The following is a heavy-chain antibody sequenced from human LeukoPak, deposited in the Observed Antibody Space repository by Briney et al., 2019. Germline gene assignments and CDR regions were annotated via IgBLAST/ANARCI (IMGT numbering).Heavy chain of an antibody. CDR3: ARRLASRLSGAFDI. Sequence: SETLSLTCTVSGGSISSYYWSWIRQPPGKRLQSIGEINHSGSTNYNPSLKSRVTISVDTSKNQFSLKLSSVTAADTAVYYCARRLASRLSGAFDIWGQGTMVTVSS. CDR1: GGSISSYY. V-gene: IGHV4-34*01. J-gene: IGHJ3*02. CDR2: INHSGST. D-gene: IGHD3-10*01.